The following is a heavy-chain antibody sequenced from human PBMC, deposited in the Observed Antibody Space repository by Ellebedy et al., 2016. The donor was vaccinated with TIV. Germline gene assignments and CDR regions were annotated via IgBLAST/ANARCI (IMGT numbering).Heavy chain of an antibody. CDR3: ARGRITTSNDAFDI. CDR2: ISSSSSYT. V-gene: IGHV3-11*06. CDR1: GFTFSDYY. J-gene: IGHJ3*02. Sequence: GGSLRLSXAASGFTFSDYYMSWIRQAPGKGLEWVSYISSSSSYTNYADSVEGRFTISRDNAKNSLYLQMNSLRAEDTAVYYCARGRITTSNDAFDIWGQGTMVTVSS. D-gene: IGHD3-10*01.